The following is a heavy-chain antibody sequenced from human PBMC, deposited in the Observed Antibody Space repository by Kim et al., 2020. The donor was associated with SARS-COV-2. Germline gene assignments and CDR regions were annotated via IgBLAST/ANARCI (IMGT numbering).Heavy chain of an antibody. CDR1: GFTFGAYA. D-gene: IGHD2-15*01. CDR3: TEHSGNCRPAFDS. CDR2: MSYNGSTI. J-gene: IGHJ5*01. V-gene: IGHV3-9*01. Sequence: GGSLRLSCAASGFTFGAYAMHWVRQAPGKGLEWVSAMSYNGSTIYEADSVGRRFTTTKDNAKNALHQQKNSLTAEDTAFYYSTEHSGNCRPAFDS.